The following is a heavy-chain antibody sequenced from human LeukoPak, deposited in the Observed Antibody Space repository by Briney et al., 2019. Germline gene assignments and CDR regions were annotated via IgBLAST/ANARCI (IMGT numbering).Heavy chain of an antibody. Sequence: GASVKVPCKATGYTFSDYYLHWVRQAPGQGLEWMGWINPNSGGTNFAQKFRGRVTMTRDTSITTAYMELTRLKSDDTAVYYCARGGVRTAASSLGYWGQGTLVTVSS. J-gene: IGHJ4*01. CDR2: INPNSGGT. D-gene: IGHD6-13*01. V-gene: IGHV1-2*02. CDR3: ARGGVRTAASSLGY. CDR1: GYTFSDYY.